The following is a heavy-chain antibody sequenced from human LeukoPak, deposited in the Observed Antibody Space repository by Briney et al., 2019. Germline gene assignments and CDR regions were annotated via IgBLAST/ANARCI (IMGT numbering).Heavy chain of an antibody. J-gene: IGHJ4*02. D-gene: IGHD2-2*01. CDR1: GGSISSSSYY. Sequence: SETLSLTCTVSGGSISSSSYYWGWIRQPPGTGLEWIGSIYYSGSAYYNPSLKSRVTISVDTSKNQFSLKLSSVTAADTAVYYCALVVPAAPDYWSQGTLVTVSS. CDR2: IYYSGSA. V-gene: IGHV4-39*07. CDR3: ALVVPAAPDY.